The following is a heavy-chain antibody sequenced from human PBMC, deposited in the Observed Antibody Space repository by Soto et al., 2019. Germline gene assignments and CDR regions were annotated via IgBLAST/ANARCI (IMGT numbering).Heavy chain of an antibody. Sequence: GGSLRLSCAASGFTFSSYAMSWVRQAPGKGLEWVSAISGSGGSTYYADSVKGRFTISRDNSKNTLYLQMNSLRAEDTAVYYCAKGNAGTFHYYYGMDVWGQGTTVTVS. V-gene: IGHV3-23*01. CDR3: AKGNAGTFHYYYGMDV. CDR2: ISGSGGST. CDR1: GFTFSSYA. D-gene: IGHD6-13*01. J-gene: IGHJ6*02.